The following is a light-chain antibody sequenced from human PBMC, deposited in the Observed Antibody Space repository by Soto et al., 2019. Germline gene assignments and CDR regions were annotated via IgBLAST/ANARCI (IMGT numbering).Light chain of an antibody. Sequence: ELTQPPSVSVSPGQTARITCSGDALPKQYAYWYQQKPGQAPVLVIYKDSERPSGIPERFSGSSSGTTVTLTISGVQAEDEADYYCQSADSSGTYPVVFGGGTKVTVL. J-gene: IGLJ2*01. CDR2: KDS. V-gene: IGLV3-25*02. CDR3: QSADSSGTYPVV. CDR1: ALPKQY.